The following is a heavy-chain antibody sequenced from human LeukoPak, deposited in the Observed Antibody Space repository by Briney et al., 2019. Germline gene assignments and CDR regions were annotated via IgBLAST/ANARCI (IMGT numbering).Heavy chain of an antibody. J-gene: IGHJ5*02. CDR3: AKGATYYYGSGSYRPNWFDP. CDR2: ISGSGGST. V-gene: IGHV3-23*01. Sequence: GGSLRLSCAASGFTFSSYGMSWVRQAPGKGLEWFSAISGSGGSTYYADSVKGRFTISRDNSKNTLYLQMNSLRAEDTAVYYCAKGATYYYGSGSYRPNWFDPWGQGTLVTVSS. CDR1: GFTFSSYG. D-gene: IGHD3-10*01.